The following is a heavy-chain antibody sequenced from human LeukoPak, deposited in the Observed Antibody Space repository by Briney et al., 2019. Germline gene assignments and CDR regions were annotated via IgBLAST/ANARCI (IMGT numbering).Heavy chain of an antibody. D-gene: IGHD2-2*01. J-gene: IGHJ4*02. CDR2: ISYDGSNK. Sequence: GRSLRLSCAASGFTFSSYGMHWVRQAPGKGLEWVSVISYDGSNKYYADSVKGPFTISRDNSKNTLYLQMNSLRAEDTAVYYCAKDARRYCSSTSCRTGYFDYWGQGTLVTVSS. CDR1: GFTFSSYG. CDR3: AKDARRYCSSTSCRTGYFDY. V-gene: IGHV3-30*18.